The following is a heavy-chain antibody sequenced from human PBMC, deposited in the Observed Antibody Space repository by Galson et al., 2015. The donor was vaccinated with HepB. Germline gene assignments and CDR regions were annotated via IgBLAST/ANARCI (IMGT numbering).Heavy chain of an antibody. V-gene: IGHV3-23*01. D-gene: IGHD6-6*01. J-gene: IGHJ4*02. CDR1: GFSFSGYA. CDR2: ISGSGVIT. Sequence: SLRLSCAASGFSFSGYAMTWVRQAPGKGLECVSVISGSGVITYYADSVRGRFTISRDNSENTLYLQMTSLRAEDTAIYYCAKARRGYSSSSADYWGQGTLVTVSS. CDR3: AKARRGYSSSSADY.